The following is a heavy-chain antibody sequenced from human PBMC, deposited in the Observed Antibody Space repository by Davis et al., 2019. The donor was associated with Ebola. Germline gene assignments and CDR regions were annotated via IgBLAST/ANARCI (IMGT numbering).Heavy chain of an antibody. CDR1: GYTFTSYA. V-gene: IGHV7-4-1*02. D-gene: IGHD1-26*01. CDR2: INTNTGNP. CDR3: ARGSGWVGFDP. J-gene: IGHJ5*02. Sequence: AASVKVSCKASGYTFTSYAMHWVRQAPGQGLEWMGWINTNTGNPTYAQGFTGRFVFSLDTSVSTAYLQISSLKPEDTAVYYCARGSGWVGFDPWGQGTLVTVSS.